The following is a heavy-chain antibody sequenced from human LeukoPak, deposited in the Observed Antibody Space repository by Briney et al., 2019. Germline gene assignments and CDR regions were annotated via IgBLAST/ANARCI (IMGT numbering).Heavy chain of an antibody. Sequence: GASVKVSCKASGYTFTSYDINWVRQATGQGLEWMGWMNPNSGNTGYAQKFQGRVTMTRNTSISTAYMELSSLRSEDTAVYYCARGPNSADSYYYYMDVWGKGTTVTISS. CDR2: MNPNSGNT. D-gene: IGHD1-1*01. V-gene: IGHV1-8*01. J-gene: IGHJ6*03. CDR1: GYTFTSYD. CDR3: ARGPNSADSYYYYMDV.